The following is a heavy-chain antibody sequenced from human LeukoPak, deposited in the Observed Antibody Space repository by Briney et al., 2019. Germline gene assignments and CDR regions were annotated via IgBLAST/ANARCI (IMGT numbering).Heavy chain of an antibody. CDR3: ARDWGSGGY. J-gene: IGHJ4*02. CDR1: GCPHSSYY. V-gene: IGHV4-59*01. Sequence: SETLSLNCTVPGCPHSSYYWRWILHPPAKGLEWIGYIYYSGSSNYNPSLKSRVTISVDTSKNQFSLKLSSVTAADTAVYYCARDWGSGGYWGQGTLVTVSS. D-gene: IGHD6-19*01. CDR2: IYYSGSS.